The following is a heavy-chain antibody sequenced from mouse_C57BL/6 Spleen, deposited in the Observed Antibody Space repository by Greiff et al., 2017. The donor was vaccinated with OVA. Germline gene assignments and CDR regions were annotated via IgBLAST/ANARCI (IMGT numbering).Heavy chain of an antibody. D-gene: IGHD1-1*01. CDR3: ARAYGSSSYWFDD. CDR1: GYTFTSYW. CDR2: IHPNSGST. J-gene: IGHJ2*01. V-gene: IGHV1-64*01. Sequence: QVQLQQPGAELVKPGASVKLSCKASGYTFTSYWMHWVKQRPGQGLEWIGMIHPNSGSTNYNEKFKSKATLTVDKSSSTAYMQLSSLTSEDSAVYSCARAYGSSSYWFDDWGQGTTLTVSS.